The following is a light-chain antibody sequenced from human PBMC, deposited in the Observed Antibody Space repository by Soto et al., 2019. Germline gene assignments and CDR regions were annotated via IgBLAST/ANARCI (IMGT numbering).Light chain of an antibody. CDR1: QSVSSY. CDR2: TAY. V-gene: IGKV1-39*01. CDR3: QQRYSTPRT. Sequence: DIQMTQSPSSLSASIGDRVTITCRASQSVSSYLNWYQQKPGKAPELLIYTAYSLQSGVPPRYSGSGSGTDFTLTISSLQPEDFATYYCQQRYSTPRTFGQGTKVEIK. J-gene: IGKJ1*01.